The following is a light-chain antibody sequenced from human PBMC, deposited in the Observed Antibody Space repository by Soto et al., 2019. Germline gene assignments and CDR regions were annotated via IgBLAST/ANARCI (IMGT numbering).Light chain of an antibody. CDR3: RSYTSSSTRV. J-gene: IGLJ3*02. V-gene: IGLV2-14*01. Sequence: QSALTQPASVSGSPGQSITISCTGTSSDVGGYNYVSWYQQHPGKAPKLMIYEVSNRPSGVSNRFAGSKSGNTASLTISGLNADDEADYCCRSYTSSSTRVFGGGTKLTVL. CDR1: SSDVGGYNY. CDR2: EVS.